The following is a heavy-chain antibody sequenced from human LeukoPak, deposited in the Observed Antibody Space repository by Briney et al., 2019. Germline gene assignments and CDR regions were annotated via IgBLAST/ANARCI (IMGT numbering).Heavy chain of an antibody. CDR1: GLTFSSSW. V-gene: IGHV3-7*03. D-gene: IGHD3-16*01. CDR2: ISPEGSEK. Sequence: GGSLRLSCAVSGLTFSSSWMDWVRQAPGKGLEWVASISPEGSEKYSADSVKSRFTISRDNAKNSLYLQMDSLRVEDTAVYFCARGGGLDVWGQGATVTVSS. J-gene: IGHJ6*02. CDR3: ARGGGLDV.